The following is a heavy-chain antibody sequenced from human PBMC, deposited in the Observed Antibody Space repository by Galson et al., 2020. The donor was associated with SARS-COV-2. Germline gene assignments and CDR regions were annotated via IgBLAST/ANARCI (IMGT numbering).Heavy chain of an antibody. V-gene: IGHV1-18*01. CDR3: ARATEIPDDAFDI. CDR1: GYTFTSYG. Sequence: ASVKVSCKASGYTFTSYGISWVRQAPGQGLEWMGWISAYNGNTNYAQKLQGRVTMITDTSTSTAYMALRSLRSDDTAVYYCARATEIPDDAFDIWGQGTMVTVSS. CDR2: ISAYNGNT. J-gene: IGHJ3*02. D-gene: IGHD2-2*02.